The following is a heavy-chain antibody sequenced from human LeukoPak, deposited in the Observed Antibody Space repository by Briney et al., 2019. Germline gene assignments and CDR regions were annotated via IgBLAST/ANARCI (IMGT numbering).Heavy chain of an antibody. CDR2: ISGSGGST. V-gene: IGHV3-23*01. CDR3: AKGGPLIAAAGDYFDY. D-gene: IGHD6-13*01. Sequence: PGGSLRLSCAASGFTFSSYWMSWVRQAPGKGLEWVSAISGSGGSTYYADSVKGRFTISRDNSKNTLYLQMNSLRAEDTAVYYCAKGGPLIAAAGDYFDYWGQGTLVTVSS. J-gene: IGHJ4*02. CDR1: GFTFSSYW.